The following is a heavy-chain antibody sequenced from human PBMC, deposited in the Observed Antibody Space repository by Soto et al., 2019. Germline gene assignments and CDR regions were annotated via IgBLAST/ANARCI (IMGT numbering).Heavy chain of an antibody. V-gene: IGHV3-23*01. Sequence: GGSLRLSCAASGFTFSNYAMSWVRQTPGKGLEWVSTISGDGDNTHYADSVKGRFTISRDNSKNTLYLQMNSLRAEDTAVYYCAKDREIAAAGYFDYWGQGTLVTVSS. CDR1: GFTFSNYA. CDR2: ISGDGDNT. J-gene: IGHJ4*02. D-gene: IGHD6-13*01. CDR3: AKDREIAAAGYFDY.